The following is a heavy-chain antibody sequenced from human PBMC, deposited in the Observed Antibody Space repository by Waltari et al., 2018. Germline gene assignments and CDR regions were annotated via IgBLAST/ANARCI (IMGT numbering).Heavy chain of an antibody. J-gene: IGHJ4*02. CDR3: TSDAFGNSIGGVFDY. V-gene: IGHV3-9*01. D-gene: IGHD3-3*01. CDR2: INWNSGNI. Sequence: EVQLVESGGGVVQPGRSLRLSCVGSGFRFADRALHWVRQVPGKGLEWVSGINWNSGNIGYADSVKGRFTISRDNAKNSLYLQINSVRTEDTALYYCTSDAFGNSIGGVFDYWGQGTLVNVSS. CDR1: GFRFADRA.